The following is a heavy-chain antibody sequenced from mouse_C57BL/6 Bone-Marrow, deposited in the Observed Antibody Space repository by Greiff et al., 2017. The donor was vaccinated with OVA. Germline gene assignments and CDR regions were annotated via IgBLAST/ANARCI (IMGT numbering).Heavy chain of an antibody. CDR2: INPGSGGT. V-gene: IGHV1-54*01. CDR1: GYAFTNYS. Sequence: QVQLQQSGAELVRPGTSVKVSCKASGYAFTNYSIEWVKQRPGQGLEWIGVINPGSGGTNYNEKFKGKATLTADKSSSTAYMQLSSLTSEDSAVYFCARGYYYAMDYWGQGTSVTVSS. CDR3: ARGYYYAMDY. J-gene: IGHJ4*01.